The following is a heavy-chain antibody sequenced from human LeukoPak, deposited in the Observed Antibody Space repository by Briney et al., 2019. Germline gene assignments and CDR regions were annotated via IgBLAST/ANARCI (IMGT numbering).Heavy chain of an antibody. CDR3: ARDSYGDYALDY. Sequence: GGSLRLSCAASGFTFSSYSMNWVRQAPGKGLEWVSYISSSTRTIYYADSVKGRFTISRDNAKNSLYLQMNGLRAEDTAVYYCARDSYGDYALDYWGQGTLVTVSS. V-gene: IGHV3-48*01. D-gene: IGHD4-17*01. J-gene: IGHJ4*02. CDR2: ISSSTRTI. CDR1: GFTFSSYS.